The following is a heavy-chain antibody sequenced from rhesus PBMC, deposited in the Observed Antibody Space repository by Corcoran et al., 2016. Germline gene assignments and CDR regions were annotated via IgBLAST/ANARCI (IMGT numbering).Heavy chain of an antibody. CDR3: ARDRTTSSHYYYGLDS. V-gene: IGHV4-106*01. D-gene: IGHD4-29*01. J-gene: IGHJ6*01. Sequence: QVQLQESGPGLVKPSETLSLTCAVSGGSISDDYYWSWIRQPPGKGLEWIGYSYGSGGATTYNPSLKNRVTISIDTSKNQFSLKLSSVTAADTAVYYCARDRTTSSHYYYGLDSWGQGVVVTVSS. CDR2: SYGSGGAT. CDR1: GGSISDDYY.